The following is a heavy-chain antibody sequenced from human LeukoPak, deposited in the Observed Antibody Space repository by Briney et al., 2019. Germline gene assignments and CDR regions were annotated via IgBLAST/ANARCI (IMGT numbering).Heavy chain of an antibody. CDR3: ARGALTGYYNDYYYGMDV. D-gene: IGHD3-9*01. V-gene: IGHV3-53*05. Sequence: GGSLRLSCAASGFTVSSNYMSWVRQAPGKGLEWVSVIYSGGSTYYADSVKGRFTISRDNSKNTLYLQMNSLRAEDTAVYYCARGALTGYYNDYYYGMDVWGQGTTVTVSS. CDR1: GFTVSSNY. CDR2: IYSGGST. J-gene: IGHJ6*02.